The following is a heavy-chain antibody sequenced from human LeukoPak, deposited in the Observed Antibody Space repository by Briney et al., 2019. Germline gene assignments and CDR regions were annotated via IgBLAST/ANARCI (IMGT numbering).Heavy chain of an antibody. Sequence: GGSLRLSRAASGFTFSIYAMSWVPQAPGKGLEWVSAISGSGGSTYYADSAKGRFTISRDNSKNTLYLQMNSLRAEDTAVYYCAKVRGEIVLWCEEEGYYFDYWGQGTLVTVSS. CDR2: ISGSGGST. V-gene: IGHV3-23*01. D-gene: IGHD3-10*01. CDR3: AKVRGEIVLWCEEEGYYFDY. J-gene: IGHJ4*02. CDR1: GFTFSIYA.